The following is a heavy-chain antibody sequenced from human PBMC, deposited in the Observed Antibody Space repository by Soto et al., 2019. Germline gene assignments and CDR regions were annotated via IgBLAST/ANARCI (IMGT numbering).Heavy chain of an antibody. CDR2: VKQDGSGE. V-gene: IGHV3-7*01. Sequence: GGSLRLSCAASGFTFSNYWMTWVRQAPGKGLEWVANVKQDGSGEYYVDSVKGRFTISRDNAKNSLYLQMNSLRAEDTALYYCATAGVGITPADFDYWGQGTLVTVSS. CDR1: GFTFSNYW. J-gene: IGHJ4*02. D-gene: IGHD3-22*01. CDR3: ATAGVGITPADFDY.